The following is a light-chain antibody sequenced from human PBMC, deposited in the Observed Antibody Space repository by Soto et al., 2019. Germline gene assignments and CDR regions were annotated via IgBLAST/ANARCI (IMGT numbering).Light chain of an antibody. CDR2: DVS. CDR3: SSFTSSTTYV. J-gene: IGLJ1*01. Sequence: HSVLTQPASVSGSPGQSVTISCTGTSSDVGGYNHVSWYQQYPGKAPKLTIYDVSNRPSGVSNRFSGSKSGNTVSLTISGLQAEDEADYYCSSFTSSTTYVFGTGNKVTVL. V-gene: IGLV2-14*01. CDR1: SSDVGGYNH.